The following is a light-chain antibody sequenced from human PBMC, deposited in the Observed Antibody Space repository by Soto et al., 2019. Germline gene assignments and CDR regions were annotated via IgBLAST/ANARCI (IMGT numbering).Light chain of an antibody. CDR2: DVS. J-gene: IGLJ1*01. CDR3: SSYTSTSTYV. V-gene: IGLV2-18*02. CDR1: SSDVGTYNR. Sequence: QSALTQPPSVSGSPGQSVAISCTGTSSDVGTYNRVSWYQQPPGTAPRLMIYDVSNQPSGVTDRFSGSKSGNTASLTISGLQAEDEADYYSSSYTSTSTYVLGTGTKLTVL.